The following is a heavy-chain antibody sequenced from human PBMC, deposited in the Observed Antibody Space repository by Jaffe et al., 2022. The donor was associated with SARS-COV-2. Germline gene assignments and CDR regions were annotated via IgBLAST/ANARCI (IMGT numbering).Heavy chain of an antibody. CDR2: ISGSGGST. CDR3: AKDQETYDFWSARTYYYGMDV. CDR1: GFTFSSYA. J-gene: IGHJ6*02. Sequence: EVQLLESGGGLVQPGGSLRLSCAASGFTFSSYAMSWVRQAPGKGLEWVSAISGSGGSTYYADSVKGRFTISRDNSKNTLYLQMNSLRAEDTAVYYCAKDQETYDFWSARTYYYGMDVWGQGTTVTVSS. V-gene: IGHV3-23*01. D-gene: IGHD3-3*01.